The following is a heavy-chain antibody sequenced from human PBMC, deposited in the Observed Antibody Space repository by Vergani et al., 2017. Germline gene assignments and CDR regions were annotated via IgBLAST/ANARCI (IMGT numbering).Heavy chain of an antibody. J-gene: IGHJ2*01. V-gene: IGHV3-30-3*01. CDR3: VKDIAASGNYWYFDL. CDR2: ISYDGSNK. Sequence: QVQLVESGGGVVQPGRSLRLSCAASGFTFSSCAMHWVRQAPGKGLEWVAVISYDGSNKYYADSVKGRFTISRDNAKNSLYLQMNSLRAEDTALYYCVKDIAASGNYWYFDLWGRGTLVTVSS. D-gene: IGHD6-13*01. CDR1: GFTFSSCA.